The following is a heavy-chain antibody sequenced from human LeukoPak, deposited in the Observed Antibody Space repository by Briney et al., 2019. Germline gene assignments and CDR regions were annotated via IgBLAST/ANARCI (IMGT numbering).Heavy chain of an antibody. Sequence: SETLSLTCTVSDDSITIYYWSWIRQPPGKGLEWIGEINHTGSTNYNTSLKSRVTLSVDTSKNQFSLKLSSVTAADTAVYYCARRTPQPRPKLVVLVAGTRGNWFDPWGQGTLVTVSS. D-gene: IGHD6-19*01. CDR2: INHTGST. V-gene: IGHV4-34*01. J-gene: IGHJ5*02. CDR1: DDSITIYY. CDR3: ARRTPQPRPKLVVLVAGTRGNWFDP.